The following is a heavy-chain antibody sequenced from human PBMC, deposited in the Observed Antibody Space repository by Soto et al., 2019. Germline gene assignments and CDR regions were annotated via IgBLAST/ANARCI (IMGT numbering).Heavy chain of an antibody. J-gene: IGHJ4*02. CDR1: GGSINNYY. V-gene: IGHV4-59*01. CDR2: IYYSGTH. CDR3: ARVKMATLYFDH. Sequence: SETLSLTCYVSGGSINNYYWSWVRQPPGKGLEWIGYIYYSGTHNYNPSLESRLTISVDTSKNQFSLSLSSVTAADTAVYYCARVKMATLYFDHWGQGNLVTVSS. D-gene: IGHD5-12*01.